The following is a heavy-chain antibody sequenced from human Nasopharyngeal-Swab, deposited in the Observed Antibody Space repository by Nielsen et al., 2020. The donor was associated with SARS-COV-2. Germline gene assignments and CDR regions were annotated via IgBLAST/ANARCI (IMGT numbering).Heavy chain of an antibody. CDR1: GFTVSSNY. J-gene: IGHJ4*02. CDR3: ARVCPDWGGFDY. Sequence: GESLKSSGAASGFTVSSNYMSWGRQAPGKGLEWVSVIYSGGSTYYADSVKGRFTISRDNSKNTLYLQMNSLRAEDTAVYYCARVCPDWGGFDYWGQGTLVTVSS. CDR2: IYSGGST. V-gene: IGHV3-53*01. D-gene: IGHD7-27*01.